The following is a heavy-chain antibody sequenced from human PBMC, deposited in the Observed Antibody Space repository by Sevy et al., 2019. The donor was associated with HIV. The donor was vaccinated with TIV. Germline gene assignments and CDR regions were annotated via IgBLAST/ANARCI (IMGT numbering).Heavy chain of an antibody. CDR1: GFTFSSYW. D-gene: IGHD1-1*01. Sequence: GGSLRLSCAASGFTFSSYWMSWVRQAPGKGREWVANIKQDGSEKYYVDSVKGRFTISRDNAKNSLYLQMNSLRAEDTAVYYCARELERLHYYYYYGMDVWGQGTTVTVSS. CDR2: IKQDGSEK. CDR3: ARELERLHYYYYYGMDV. J-gene: IGHJ6*02. V-gene: IGHV3-7*01.